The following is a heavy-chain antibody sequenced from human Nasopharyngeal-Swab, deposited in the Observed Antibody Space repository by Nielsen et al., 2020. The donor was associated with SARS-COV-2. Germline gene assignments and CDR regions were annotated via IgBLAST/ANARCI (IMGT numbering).Heavy chain of an antibody. CDR2: INHSGST. J-gene: IGHJ6*02. D-gene: IGHD6-13*01. Sequence: SETLSLTCAFYGGSFSGYYWSWIRQPPGKGLEWIGEINHSGSTNYNPSFKTRVTIAVDTSKNQFSLKLSSVTAADTAVYYCARRYSSSWSYYYYYGMDVWGQGTTVTVSS. V-gene: IGHV4-34*01. CDR3: ARRYSSSWSYYYYYGMDV. CDR1: GGSFSGYY.